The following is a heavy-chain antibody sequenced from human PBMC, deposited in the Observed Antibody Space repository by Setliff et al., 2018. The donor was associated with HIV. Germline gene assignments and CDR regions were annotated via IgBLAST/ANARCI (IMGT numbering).Heavy chain of an antibody. CDR2: VSSSGNTI. V-gene: IGHV3-48*01. J-gene: IGHJ6*03. Sequence: PGGSLRLSCAASGFTFSGYSMNWVRQAPGKGPQWLSYVSSSGNTIFYADSVKGRFTISRDNAKNSVYLQMNSLRADDTAVYYCAREPPGQWLISIPEYFYYMDVWGKGTTVTVSS. CDR1: GFTFSGYS. CDR3: AREPPGQWLISIPEYFYYMDV. D-gene: IGHD6-19*01.